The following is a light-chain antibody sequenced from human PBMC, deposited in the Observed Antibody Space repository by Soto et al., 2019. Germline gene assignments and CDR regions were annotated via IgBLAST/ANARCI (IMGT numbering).Light chain of an antibody. CDR1: QSISSY. CDR2: AAS. J-gene: IGKJ5*01. Sequence: DIQLTQSLSSLSASVGESVTLTCRASQSISSYLNWYQQKPGKAPKLLIYAASSLQSGVPSRFGGSGSGTDFTLTISSLQPEDFATYYCQQSYSTWTFGQGTRLEIK. CDR3: QQSYSTWT. V-gene: IGKV1-39*01.